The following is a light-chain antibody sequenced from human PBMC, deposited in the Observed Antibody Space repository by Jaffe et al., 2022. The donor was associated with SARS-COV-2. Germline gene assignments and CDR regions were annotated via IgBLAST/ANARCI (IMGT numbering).Light chain of an antibody. J-gene: IGKJ3*01. CDR2: GAT. Sequence: EIVLTQSPGTLSLSPGDRATLSCRASQSVSSNYLAWYQQKPGQAPRLLISGATSRATGIPDRFSGSGSGTDFTLTISRLEPEDFAVYYCQQYGSSPSTFGPGTKVDIK. CDR1: QSVSSNY. V-gene: IGKV3-20*01. CDR3: QQYGSSPST.